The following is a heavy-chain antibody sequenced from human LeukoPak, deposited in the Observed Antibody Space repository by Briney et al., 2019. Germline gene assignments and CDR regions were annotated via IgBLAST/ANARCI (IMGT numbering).Heavy chain of an antibody. CDR1: GGSISSGDYY. Sequence: SQTLSLTCAGSGGSISSGDYYWSLIRQPPGNVLEWIGYIYYSGSTYYNPSLKSRVTISVDTSKNQFSLKLSSVTAADTAVYYCAREPLFPMVDYWGQGTLVTVSS. J-gene: IGHJ4*02. V-gene: IGHV4-30-4*08. CDR2: IYYSGST. D-gene: IGHD2-21*01. CDR3: AREPLFPMVDY.